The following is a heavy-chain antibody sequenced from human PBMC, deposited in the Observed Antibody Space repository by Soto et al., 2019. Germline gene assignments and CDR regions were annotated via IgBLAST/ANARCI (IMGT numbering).Heavy chain of an antibody. D-gene: IGHD2-2*01. CDR1: NGSLSRSSYY. CDR2: IYYRGST. V-gene: IGHV4-39*01. CDR3: ARHPLFGCGSTSCYTDY. Sequence: SETLSLTCTVSNGSLSRSSYYWGWIRQPPGKGLEWIGSIYYRGSTSYNPSLKRRVTISVDTSKNQFSLKLGSVTAADTAVFYCARHPLFGCGSTSCYTDYWGQGALVTVSS. J-gene: IGHJ4*02.